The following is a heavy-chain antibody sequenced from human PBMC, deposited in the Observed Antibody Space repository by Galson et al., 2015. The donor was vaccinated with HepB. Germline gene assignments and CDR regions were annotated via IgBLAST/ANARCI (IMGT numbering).Heavy chain of an antibody. CDR2: IVVGSGNT. CDR1: GFTFTSSA. CDR3: AAAPRGYSYGNYFDY. D-gene: IGHD5-18*01. J-gene: IGHJ4*02. V-gene: IGHV1-58*01. Sequence: SVRVSCKASGFTFTSSAVQWVRQARGQRLEWVGWIVVGSGNTNYAQKFQERVTISRDMSTSTAYMQLNSLRSEDTAVYYCAAAPRGYSYGNYFDYWGQGTLVTVSS.